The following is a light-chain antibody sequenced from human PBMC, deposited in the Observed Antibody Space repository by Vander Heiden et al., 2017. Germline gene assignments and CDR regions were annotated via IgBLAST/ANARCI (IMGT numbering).Light chain of an antibody. J-gene: IGLJ3*02. V-gene: IGLV3-9*01. CDR2: RSY. CDR1: NIANKN. Sequence: SYEVTQPLSGSGAPGQTARITGEGNNIANKNVHWYQPKPGQAPVLVIYRSYKRPSGIPDRFSGSDSGNTAALTINRAQAGDAADYYCQLWDSDTVVFGGGTKLTVL. CDR3: QLWDSDTVV.